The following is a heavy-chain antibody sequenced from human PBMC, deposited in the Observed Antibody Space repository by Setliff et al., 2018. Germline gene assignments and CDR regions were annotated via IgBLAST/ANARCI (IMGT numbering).Heavy chain of an antibody. CDR1: GFTFSSYW. J-gene: IGHJ4*02. V-gene: IGHV3-7*01. CDR3: ARYCSGGACYGGAFDF. D-gene: IGHD2-15*01. Sequence: PGGSLRLSCAASGFTFSSYWMSWVRQAPGKGLEWVANIKQDGSEKYYVDSVKGRFTISRDNAKNSLYLQMNSLRAEDTAVYYCARYCSGGACYGGAFDFWGQGTLVTVSS. CDR2: IKQDGSEK.